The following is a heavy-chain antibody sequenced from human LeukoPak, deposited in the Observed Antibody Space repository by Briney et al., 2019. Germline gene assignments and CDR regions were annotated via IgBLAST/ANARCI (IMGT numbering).Heavy chain of an antibody. CDR2: IRSKTDGGAT. V-gene: IGHV3-15*01. Sequence: GGSLRLSCTASGFTLSNAWMSWVRQAPGEGLEWVGRIRSKTDGGATDYAAPVKGRFTISRDDSRNTLYLQMSSLRTEDTAVYYCTTERDTGTYGGTFDIWGQGTMVAVSS. CDR3: TTERDTGTYGGTFDI. D-gene: IGHD1-26*01. CDR1: GFTLSNAW. J-gene: IGHJ3*02.